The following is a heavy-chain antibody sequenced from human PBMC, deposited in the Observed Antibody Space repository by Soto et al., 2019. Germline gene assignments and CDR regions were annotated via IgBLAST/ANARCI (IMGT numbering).Heavy chain of an antibody. J-gene: IGHJ6*02. CDR1: GGTFSSYA. D-gene: IGHD6-13*01. Sequence: QVQLVQSGAEVKKPGSSVKVSCKASGGTFSSYAISWVRQAPGQGLEWMGGIIPIFGTANYAQKFQGRVTITADESTSTDYMELSSLRSEDTAVYYCARDLRSRDLRNGAAAGDYYYYGMDVWGQGTTVTVSS. V-gene: IGHV1-69*01. CDR3: ARDLRSRDLRNGAAAGDYYYYGMDV. CDR2: IIPIFGTA.